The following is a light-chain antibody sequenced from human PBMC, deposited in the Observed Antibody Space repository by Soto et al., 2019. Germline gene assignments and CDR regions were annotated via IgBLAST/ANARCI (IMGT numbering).Light chain of an antibody. CDR3: QQYYSKALT. V-gene: IGKV4-1*01. J-gene: IGKJ4*01. CDR1: QSVLLRSNNKNY. CDR2: WAS. Sequence: DIVMTQSPDSLAVSLGERATINCKSSQSVLLRSNNKNYLAWYQQKPGQPPKLLISWASTRESGLPDRFSGSASETDFTLTISSLQAEDLAISYFQQYYSKALTFGGGTKVPIK.